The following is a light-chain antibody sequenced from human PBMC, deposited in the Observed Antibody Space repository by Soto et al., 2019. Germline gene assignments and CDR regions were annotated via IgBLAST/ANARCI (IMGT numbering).Light chain of an antibody. J-gene: IGKJ4*01. Sequence: IVLTQSPATLSLSPGERATLSCRASQSVSSYLAWYQQKPGQAPRLLIYDASNRATGIPARFSGSGSGTDFTRPISSLEPEDFAVYYCQQRSNWPPLTCGGGTKVEIK. CDR2: DAS. V-gene: IGKV3-11*01. CDR3: QQRSNWPPLT. CDR1: QSVSSY.